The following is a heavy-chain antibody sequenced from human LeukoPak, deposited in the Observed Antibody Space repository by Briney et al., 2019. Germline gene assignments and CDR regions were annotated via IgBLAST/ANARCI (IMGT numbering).Heavy chain of an antibody. CDR2: IYYSGTT. CDR3: ARQLGAFDI. J-gene: IGHJ3*02. D-gene: IGHD3-16*01. CDR1: DGSISSSNYY. Sequence: TSETLSLTCSVSDGSISSSNYYWGWIRQSSGKGLEWIGNIYYSGTTFYNPSLKSRVTISVVTSKNQFSLKLTSVTAADTAVYYCARQLGAFDIWGQGTMVTVSS. V-gene: IGHV4-39*01.